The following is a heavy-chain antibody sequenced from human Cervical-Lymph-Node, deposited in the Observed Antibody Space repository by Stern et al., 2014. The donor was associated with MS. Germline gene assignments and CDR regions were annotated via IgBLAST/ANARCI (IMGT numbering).Heavy chain of an antibody. CDR2: NYPDDSDT. D-gene: IGHD2-21*01. CDR3: ARHCGFRPGCIDY. J-gene: IGHJ4*02. CDR1: GYSFTSYW. Sequence: EVQLVQSGAEVKKLGESLKISCKGSGYSFTSYWIGWVRQMPGKGLEWLGINYPDDSDTRYSPSFQGQVTISADKSISTAYLQWRSLKASDTAMYYCARHCGFRPGCIDYWGQGTLVTVSS. V-gene: IGHV5-51*01.